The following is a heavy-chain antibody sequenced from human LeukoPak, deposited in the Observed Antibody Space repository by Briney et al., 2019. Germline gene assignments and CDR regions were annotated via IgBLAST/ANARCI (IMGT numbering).Heavy chain of an antibody. CDR3: ARDLGVVVVAAIDY. V-gene: IGHV4-4*07. Sequence: SETLSLTCTVSGGSISSYYWSWIRQPAGKGLEWIGRIYTSGSTNYNPSLKSRVTMSVDTSKNQFSLKLSSVTAADTAVYYCARDLGVVVVAAIDYWGQGTLVTVSS. D-gene: IGHD2-15*01. J-gene: IGHJ4*02. CDR1: GGSISSYY. CDR2: IYTSGST.